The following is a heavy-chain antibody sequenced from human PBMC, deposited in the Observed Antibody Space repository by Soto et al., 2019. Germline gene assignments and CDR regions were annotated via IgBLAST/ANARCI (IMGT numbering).Heavy chain of an antibody. CDR2: IYWDDDR. J-gene: IGHJ5*02. Sequence: QITLKESGPTLVKPTQTLTLTCTFSGFSLSTSGVSVGWIRQSPGKALEWLALIYWDDDRRYSPSLKNRLSITKDTSKNQVVLTMTNMDPVDTGTYYCAHRRSNKFDPWGQGTLVTVSS. V-gene: IGHV2-5*02. CDR3: AHRRSNKFDP. CDR1: GFSLSTSGVS.